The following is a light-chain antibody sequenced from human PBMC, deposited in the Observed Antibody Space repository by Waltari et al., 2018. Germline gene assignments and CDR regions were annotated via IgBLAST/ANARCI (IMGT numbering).Light chain of an antibody. J-gene: IGKJ3*01. CDR2: GAS. CDR3: QQYSSLPLT. Sequence: EIVLTQSPGTLSLSPGERATLSCRASQSVSRSSLAWYQQKPGQAPRLLIYGASSRATGIPDRFSGSGSGTDFSLTISRLEPEDFAVYYCQQYSSLPLTFGPGTKVDLK. CDR1: QSVSRSS. V-gene: IGKV3-20*01.